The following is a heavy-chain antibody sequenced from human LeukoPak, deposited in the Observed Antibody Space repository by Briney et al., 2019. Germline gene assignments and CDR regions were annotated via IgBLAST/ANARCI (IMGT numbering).Heavy chain of an antibody. CDR1: GGSFSGYY. D-gene: IGHD1-14*01. CDR3: ARARGPLFDY. V-gene: IGHV4-34*01. Sequence: KPSETLSLTCAVYGGSFSGYYWSWIRQPPGKGLEWIGEINHSGSTNYNPSLKSRVTISVDTSKNQFSLKLSSVTAADTAVYYCARARGPLFDYWGQGTLVTVSS. J-gene: IGHJ4*02. CDR2: INHSGST.